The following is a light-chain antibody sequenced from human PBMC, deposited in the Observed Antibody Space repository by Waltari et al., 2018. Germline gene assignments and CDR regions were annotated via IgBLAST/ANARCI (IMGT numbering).Light chain of an antibody. Sequence: QSALTQPASVSGSPGQSITISCTGTSSDVGGYNYVSWYQQHPGKAPKLMIYDVSNRRSGVSNRVSGSKSGNTDSLTIAGLQAEDEADYYCSADTSSSTLWVFGGGTKLTVL. V-gene: IGLV2-14*03. J-gene: IGLJ3*02. CDR3: SADTSSSTLWV. CDR2: DVS. CDR1: SSDVGGYNY.